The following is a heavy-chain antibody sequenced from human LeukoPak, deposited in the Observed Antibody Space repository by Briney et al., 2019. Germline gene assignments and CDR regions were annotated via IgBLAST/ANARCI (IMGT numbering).Heavy chain of an antibody. D-gene: IGHD3-9*01. J-gene: IGHJ6*02. CDR2: ISSSSSYI. CDR1: GFTFSSYS. V-gene: IGHV3-21*01. Sequence: GGSLRLSCAASGFTFSSYSMNWVRQAPGKGLEWVSSISSSSSYIYYADSVKGRFTISRDNAKNSLYLQMNSLRAEDTAVYYYARSDILTGYYPLHYYYYGMDVWGQGTTVTVSS. CDR3: ARSDILTGYYPLHYYYYGMDV.